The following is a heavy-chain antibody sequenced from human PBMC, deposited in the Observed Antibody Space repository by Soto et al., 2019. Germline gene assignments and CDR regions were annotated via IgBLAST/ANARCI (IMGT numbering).Heavy chain of an antibody. CDR2: ISPDGHYI. D-gene: IGHD1-1*01. J-gene: IGHJ4*02. CDR1: GLTFSTYS. Sequence: EVQVVESGGGLVKPGGSLRLSCAASGLTFSTYSMNWVRRAPGKGLEWVSSISPDGHYIYYADSVRGRFTTSRDNAWNSLYLQMNSLTADDTAVYYCAGSNVITWSPFDSGGQGTLVTVSS. V-gene: IGHV3-21*01. CDR3: AGSNVITWSPFDS.